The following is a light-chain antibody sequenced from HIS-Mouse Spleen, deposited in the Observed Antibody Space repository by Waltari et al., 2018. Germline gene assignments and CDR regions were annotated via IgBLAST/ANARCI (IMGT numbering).Light chain of an antibody. CDR2: QDS. CDR1: TLGDKY. J-gene: IGLJ2*01. Sequence: SYELTQPPSVSVSPGQTASITCSGDTLGDKYACRDQQKPGQSPVLVIYQDSKRPSGIPERFSGSNSGNTATLTISGTQAMDEADYYCQAWDSSTANVVFGGGTKLTVL. CDR3: QAWDSSTANVV. V-gene: IGLV3-1*01.